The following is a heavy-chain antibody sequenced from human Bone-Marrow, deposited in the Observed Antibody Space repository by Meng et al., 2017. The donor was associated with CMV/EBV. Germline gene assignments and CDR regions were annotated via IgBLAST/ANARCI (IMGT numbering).Heavy chain of an antibody. CDR1: GFTFTSYW. D-gene: IGHD2-2*01. V-gene: IGHV3-74*01. CDR2: INSDGRST. J-gene: IGHJ4*02. CDR3: AKVVPGYCSTTSCSPDH. Sequence: GESLKISCAASGFTFTSYWMHWVRQAPGKGLVWVSRINSDGRSTNYADSVKGRFTISRDNARNTLYLQMNSLRAEDTAVYYCAKVVPGYCSTTSCSPDHWGQGTLVTVSS.